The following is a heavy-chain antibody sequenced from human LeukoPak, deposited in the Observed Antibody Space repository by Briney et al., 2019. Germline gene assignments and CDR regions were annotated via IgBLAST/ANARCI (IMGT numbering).Heavy chain of an antibody. CDR2: IKQDGSEI. V-gene: IGHV3-7*01. D-gene: IGHD4-11*01. CDR3: ARGVNRPNYYYYGMDV. CDR1: GFTFSNYW. Sequence: GGFLRLSCVASGFTFSNYWMSWVRQAPGKGLEWVANIKQDGSEIYYVGSVKGRFTISRDNAKSSLYLQMNSLRAEDTAMYYCARGVNRPNYYYYGMDVWGQGTTVTVSS. J-gene: IGHJ6*02.